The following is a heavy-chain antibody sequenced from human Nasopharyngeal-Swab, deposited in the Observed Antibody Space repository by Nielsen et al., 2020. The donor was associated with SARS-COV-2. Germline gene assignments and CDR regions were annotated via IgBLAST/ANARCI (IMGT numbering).Heavy chain of an antibody. CDR1: GFTFSPHG. Sequence: GGSLRLSCAASGFTFSPHGMHWVRQAPGKGPEWVAAISYDGSNKYYADSVKGRFTISRDNSKNTLYLQMNSLRAEDTAVYYCAKNGGADIAVVPAAIVSSFDIWGQGTMVTVSS. CDR2: ISYDGSNK. V-gene: IGHV3-30*18. D-gene: IGHD2-2*01. CDR3: AKNGGADIAVVPAAIVSSFDI. J-gene: IGHJ3*02.